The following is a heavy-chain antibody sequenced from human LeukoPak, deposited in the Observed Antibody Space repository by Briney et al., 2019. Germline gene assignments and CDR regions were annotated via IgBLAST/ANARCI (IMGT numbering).Heavy chain of an antibody. D-gene: IGHD6-13*01. Sequence: ASVKVSCKASGGTFSSYAISWVRQAPGQGLEWMGGIIPIFGTANYAQKFQGRVTITTDESTSTAYMELSSLRSEDTAVYYCARDSKGYSSLILGDAFDIWGQGTMVTVSS. J-gene: IGHJ3*02. CDR3: ARDSKGYSSLILGDAFDI. V-gene: IGHV1-69*05. CDR2: IIPIFGTA. CDR1: GGTFSSYA.